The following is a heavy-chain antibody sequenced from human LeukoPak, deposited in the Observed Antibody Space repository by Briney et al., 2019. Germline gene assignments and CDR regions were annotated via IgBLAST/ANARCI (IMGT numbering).Heavy chain of an antibody. CDR3: ARRTVAALTDAFDI. D-gene: IGHD6-19*01. V-gene: IGHV4-59*08. CDR2: IYYSGST. Sequence: PSETLSLTCTVSGGSISSYYWSWIRQPPGKGLEWIGYIYYSGSTNYNPSLKSRVTISVDTSKNQFSLKLSSVTAADTAVYYCARRTVAALTDAFDIWGQGTMDTVSS. CDR1: GGSISSYY. J-gene: IGHJ3*02.